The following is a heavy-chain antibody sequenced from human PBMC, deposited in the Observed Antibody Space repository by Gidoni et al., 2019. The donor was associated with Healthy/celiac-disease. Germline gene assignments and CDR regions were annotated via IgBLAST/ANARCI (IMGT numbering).Heavy chain of an antibody. CDR3: ARDRVFSFDY. D-gene: IGHD3-10*01. J-gene: IGHJ4*01. Sequence: QVHLVESGGGVVQPGRSLRLSCAASGFIFSSDPMHWVRQAPGKGLEWVALISYDGSSKYYADSVKGRFTFSRDNSKNTLFLQMNSLRPEDTAVYYCARDRVFSFDYWGHGTLVTVSS. CDR1: GFIFSSDP. V-gene: IGHV3-30-3*01. CDR2: ISYDGSSK.